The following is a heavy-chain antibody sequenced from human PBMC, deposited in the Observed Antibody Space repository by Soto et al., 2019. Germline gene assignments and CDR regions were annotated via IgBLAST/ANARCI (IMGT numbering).Heavy chain of an antibody. CDR2: ISSSGSTI. D-gene: IGHD6-25*01. Sequence: GGSLRLSCAASGFTFSDYYMSWIRQAPGKGLEWVSYISSSGSTIYYADSVKGRFTISRDNSKNTLYLQMNSLRAEDTAVYYCANDRARTRAADFDYWGQGTLVTVSS. J-gene: IGHJ4*02. V-gene: IGHV3-11*01. CDR3: ANDRARTRAADFDY. CDR1: GFTFSDYY.